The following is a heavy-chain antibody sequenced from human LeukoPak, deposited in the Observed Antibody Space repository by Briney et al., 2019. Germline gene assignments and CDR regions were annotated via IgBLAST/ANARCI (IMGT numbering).Heavy chain of an antibody. CDR2: IIPIFGTA. D-gene: IGHD5-12*01. V-gene: IGHV1-69*05. Sequence: SVKVSCKASGGTFSSYAISWVRQAPGQGLEWMGGIIPIFGTANYAQRFQGRVTITTDESTSTAYMELSSLRSEDTAVYYCAKGGPYSGYDYGSWYMDVWGKGTTVTVSS. CDR1: GGTFSSYA. CDR3: AKGGPYSGYDYGSWYMDV. J-gene: IGHJ6*03.